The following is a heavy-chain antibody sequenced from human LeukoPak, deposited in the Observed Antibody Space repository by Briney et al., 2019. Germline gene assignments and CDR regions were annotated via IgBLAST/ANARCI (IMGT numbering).Heavy chain of an antibody. CDR2: IGTAGDT. Sequence: GGSLRLSCAASGFTFSSYDMHWVRQATGKGLEWVSAIGTAGDTYYPGSVKGRFTISRENAKNSLYLQMNSLRAGDTAVYYCARSMITFGGGLYYYYMDVWGKGTTVTVSS. J-gene: IGHJ6*03. CDR3: ARSMITFGGGLYYYYMDV. D-gene: IGHD3-16*01. V-gene: IGHV3-13*01. CDR1: GFTFSSYD.